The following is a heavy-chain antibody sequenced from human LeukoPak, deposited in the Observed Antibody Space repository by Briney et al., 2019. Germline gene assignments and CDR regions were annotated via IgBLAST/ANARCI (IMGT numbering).Heavy chain of an antibody. CDR3: ARDVTPYYYMDV. V-gene: IGHV3-11*01. J-gene: IGHJ6*03. CDR2: ISSSGDTI. D-gene: IGHD3-16*02. CDR1: GFTFSDYY. Sequence: GGSLRLSCAASGFTFSDYYMNWIRQAPGEGLEWVSYISSSGDTIYYADSVKGRFTISRDNAKNSLYLQMNSLRAEDTAVYYCARDVTPYYYMDVWGKGTTVTISS.